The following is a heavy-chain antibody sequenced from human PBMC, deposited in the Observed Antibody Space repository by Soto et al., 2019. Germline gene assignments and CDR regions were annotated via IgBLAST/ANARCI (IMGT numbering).Heavy chain of an antibody. J-gene: IGHJ6*02. D-gene: IGHD1-1*01. CDR1: GYSFTTHW. CDR2: IDPSNSYI. Sequence: GESLKISCQGSGYSFTTHWITWVRQTPGKGLEWMGRIDPSNSYINYRPSFQGHVTISVDRSISTAHLQWSRLAASENAIYYCARRISGPKAEYNAYYFYGLDVWGQGTKVTVSS. CDR3: ARRISGPKAEYNAYYFYGLDV. V-gene: IGHV5-10-1*01.